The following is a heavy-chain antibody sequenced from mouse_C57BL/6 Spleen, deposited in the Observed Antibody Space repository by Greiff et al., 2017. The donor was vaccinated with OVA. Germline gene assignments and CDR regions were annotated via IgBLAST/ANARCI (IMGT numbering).Heavy chain of an antibody. V-gene: IGHV1-69*01. J-gene: IGHJ2*01. CDR2: IDPSDSYT. Sequence: VQLQQPGAELVMPGASVKLSCKASGYTFTSYWMHWVKQRPGQGLEWIGEIDPSDSYTNYNQKFKGKSTLTVDKSSSTAYMQLSSLTSEDSAVYYCARGKSNFFDYWGQGTTLTVSS. D-gene: IGHD2-5*01. CDR3: ARGKSNFFDY. CDR1: GYTFTSYW.